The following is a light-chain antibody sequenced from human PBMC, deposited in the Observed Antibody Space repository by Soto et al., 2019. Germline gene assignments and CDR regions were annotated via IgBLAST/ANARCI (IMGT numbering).Light chain of an antibody. V-gene: IGKV1-39*01. CDR1: QSISSY. Sequence: DIQMTQSPSSLSASVGDRVAITCRASQSISSYLNWYQQKPGQAPKLLIYAASSLQSGVPTRFSGSGSGTDFTLTIISLQPEDFTTYYCQQSYSTPRTCGQGTKVEIK. J-gene: IGKJ1*01. CDR3: QQSYSTPRT. CDR2: AAS.